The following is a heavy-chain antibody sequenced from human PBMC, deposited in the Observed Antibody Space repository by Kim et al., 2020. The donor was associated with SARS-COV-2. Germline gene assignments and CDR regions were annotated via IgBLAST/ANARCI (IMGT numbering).Heavy chain of an antibody. CDR3: ARDENWSLDY. CDR1: GFTISSHW. CDR2: IDGDGSGT. J-gene: IGHJ4*02. Sequence: GGYLRLSCAASGFTISSHWMYWVRQVPGKGLVWVSRIDGDGSGTNYADSVKGRFTISRDNAKSTLYLQMNSLRVDDTAIYYCARDENWSLDYWGQGTLVTVAS. V-gene: IGHV3-74*01. D-gene: IGHD1-1*01.